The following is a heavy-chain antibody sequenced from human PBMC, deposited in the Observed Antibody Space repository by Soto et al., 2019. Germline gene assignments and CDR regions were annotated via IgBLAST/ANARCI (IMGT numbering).Heavy chain of an antibody. CDR2: ISAYNGNT. D-gene: IGHD3-10*01. J-gene: IGHJ6*02. Sequence: ASVKVSCKASGGTFSSYAISWVRQAPGQGLEWMGWISAYNGNTNYAQKLQGRVTMTTDTSTSTAYMELRSLRSDDTAVYYCARSSGSDPYYYYGMDVWGQGTTVTVSS. CDR1: GGTFSSYA. V-gene: IGHV1-18*01. CDR3: ARSSGSDPYYYYGMDV.